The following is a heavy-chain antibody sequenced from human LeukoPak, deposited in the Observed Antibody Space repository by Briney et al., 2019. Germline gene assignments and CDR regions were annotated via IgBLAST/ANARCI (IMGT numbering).Heavy chain of an antibody. V-gene: IGHV1-18*01. Sequence: ASVKVSCKASGYTFTSYGISWVRQAPGQGLEWMGWISAYNGNTNYAQKLQGRVTMTTDTSKSTAYMELRSLRSDDTAVYYCAREYNYNWNYFLPIGYYFDYWGQGTLVTVSS. J-gene: IGHJ4*02. CDR2: ISAYNGNT. CDR3: AREYNYNWNYFLPIGYYFDY. CDR1: GYTFTSYG. D-gene: IGHD1-7*01.